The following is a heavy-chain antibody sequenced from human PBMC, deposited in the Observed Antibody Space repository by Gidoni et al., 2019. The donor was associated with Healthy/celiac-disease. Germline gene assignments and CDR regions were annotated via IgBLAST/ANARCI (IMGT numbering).Heavy chain of an antibody. CDR3: ARGGPPGSIAARALFDY. Sequence: EVQLVESGGGLVKPGGSLRLSCSASGFTFSSYSMNWVRQAPGKGLEWVSSISSSSSYIYYADSVKGRFTISRDNAKNSLYLQMNSLRAEDTAVYYCARGGPPGSIAARALFDYWGQGTLVTVSS. V-gene: IGHV3-21*01. CDR2: ISSSSSYI. D-gene: IGHD6-6*01. CDR1: GFTFSSYS. J-gene: IGHJ4*02.